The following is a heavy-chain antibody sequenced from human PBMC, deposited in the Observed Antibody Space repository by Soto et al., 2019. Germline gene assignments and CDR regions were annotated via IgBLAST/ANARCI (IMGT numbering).Heavy chain of an antibody. CDR1: GGTFSSYT. V-gene: IGHV1-69*08. Sequence: QVQLVQSGAEVKKPGSSVKVSCKASGGTFSSYTISWVRQAPGQGLEWMGRIIPILGIANYAQKFQGRVTITADKSTSTAYMELSSQRSEDTAVYYCARDQDYDYIWGSSFDYWGQGTLVTVSS. CDR3: ARDQDYDYIWGSSFDY. D-gene: IGHD3-16*01. J-gene: IGHJ4*02. CDR2: IIPILGIA.